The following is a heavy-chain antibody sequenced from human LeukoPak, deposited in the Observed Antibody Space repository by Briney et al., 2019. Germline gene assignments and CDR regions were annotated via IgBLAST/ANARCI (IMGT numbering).Heavy chain of an antibody. Sequence: GRSLRLSCAASGFTFSTYALHWVRQAPGKGLEWVAAISFDETNTYYAASVKGRFTISRDNSKNTLYLQMNSLRPEDTAVYYCAREGYYYDSSGLVGWGQGTLVTVSS. D-gene: IGHD3-22*01. V-gene: IGHV3-30*04. CDR3: AREGYYYDSSGLVG. CDR2: ISFDETNT. CDR1: GFTFSTYA. J-gene: IGHJ4*02.